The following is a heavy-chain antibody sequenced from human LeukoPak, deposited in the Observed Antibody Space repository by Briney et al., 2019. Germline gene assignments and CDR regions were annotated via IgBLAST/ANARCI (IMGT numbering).Heavy chain of an antibody. CDR3: ARSSGNYLIFDF. CDR1: GFTVSSNY. J-gene: IGHJ4*02. V-gene: IGHV3-66*01. CDR2: LYSGGTT. Sequence: GGSLRLSCAASGFTVSSNYMSWVRQAPGKGLEWVSVLYSGGTTHYADSVKGRFSISRDDSKNTLYLQLNSLRAEDTAVYYCARSSGNYLIFDFWGQGTLVTVSS. D-gene: IGHD1-26*01.